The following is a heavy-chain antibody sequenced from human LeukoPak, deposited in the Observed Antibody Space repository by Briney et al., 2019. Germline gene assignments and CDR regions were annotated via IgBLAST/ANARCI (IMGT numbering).Heavy chain of an antibody. Sequence: PGGSLRLSCAASAFTFDDYGMSWVRHAPGKGLGWVAGINWNGGSPGYADSVKGRFPISGDNAKNSLYLKMNSLRAEDTALYYCARGIVNYRYYYYYIDVWGKGTTVTVSS. CDR3: ARGIVNYRYYYYYIDV. V-gene: IGHV3-20*04. CDR2: INWNGGSP. J-gene: IGHJ6*03. D-gene: IGHD1-26*01. CDR1: AFTFDDYG.